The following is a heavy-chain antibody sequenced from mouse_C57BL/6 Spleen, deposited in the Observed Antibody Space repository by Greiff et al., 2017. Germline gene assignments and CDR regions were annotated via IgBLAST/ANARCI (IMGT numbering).Heavy chain of an antibody. Sequence: QVQLQQSGAELVRPGASVTLSCKASGYTFTDYEMHWVKQTPVHGLEWIGAIDPETGGTAYNQKFKGKAILTADKSSSTAYMALRSLTSEDSAVYYFTPDGYYSWFAYWGQGTLVTVSA. V-gene: IGHV1-15*01. J-gene: IGHJ3*01. CDR1: GYTFTDYE. D-gene: IGHD2-3*01. CDR3: TPDGYYSWFAY. CDR2: IDPETGGT.